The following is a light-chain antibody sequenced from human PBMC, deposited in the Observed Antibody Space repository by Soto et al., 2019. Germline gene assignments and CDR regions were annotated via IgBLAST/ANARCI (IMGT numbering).Light chain of an antibody. CDR1: NEHSTYA. V-gene: IGLV4-69*01. CDR2: IYSDGSH. J-gene: IGLJ2*01. Sequence: QLVLTQSPSASASLGASVKVTCTLNNEHSTYAIAWHRQQPEKGPRYLMWIYSDGSHVRGDGIPDRFLGSSSGAERHLTISSLQSDDEAEYYCQTWGAGSVVFGGGTKLTVL. CDR3: QTWGAGSVV.